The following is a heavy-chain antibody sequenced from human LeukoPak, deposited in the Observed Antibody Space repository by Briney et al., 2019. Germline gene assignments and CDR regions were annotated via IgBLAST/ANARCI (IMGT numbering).Heavy chain of an antibody. V-gene: IGHV5-51*01. CDR1: GYNFISYW. CDR3: ATGYTFGFLPYFDY. D-gene: IGHD5-18*01. Sequence: GESLKISCKASGYNFISYWIGWVRQMPGKGLEWMGTIYPGDSETGYSPSFQGQVTISSDKSITTAYLQWSSLRASDTAMYYCATGYTFGFLPYFDYWGQGTLVTVSS. J-gene: IGHJ4*02. CDR2: IYPGDSET.